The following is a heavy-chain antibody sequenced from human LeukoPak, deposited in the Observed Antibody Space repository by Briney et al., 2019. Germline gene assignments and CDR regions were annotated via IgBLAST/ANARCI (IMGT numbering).Heavy chain of an antibody. CDR1: GYTFTSYG. J-gene: IGHJ4*02. CDR2: ISAYNGNT. Sequence: ASVKVSCKASGYTFTSYGISWVRQAPGQGLEWMGWISAYNGNTNYAQKLQGRVTMTTDTSTSTAYMELRSLRSDDTAVYYCARGGYSSGYYKPLYYFDYWGQGTPVTVSS. CDR3: ARGGYSSGYYKPLYYFDY. V-gene: IGHV1-18*01. D-gene: IGHD3-22*01.